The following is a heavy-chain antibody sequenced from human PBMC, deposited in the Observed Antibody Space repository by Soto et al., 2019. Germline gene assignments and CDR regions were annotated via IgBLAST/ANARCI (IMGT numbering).Heavy chain of an antibody. CDR3: ARGLVSSSWFMDV. CDR2: IYYSGST. V-gene: IGHV4-59*01. J-gene: IGHJ6*02. D-gene: IGHD6-13*01. CDR1: GGSISSYY. Sequence: XGTLSLTCTVSGGSISSYYWSWIRQPPGKGLEWIGYIYYSGSTNYNPSLKSRVTISVDTSKNQFSLKLSSVTAADTAVYYCARGLVSSSWFMDVWGQGTTVTVSS.